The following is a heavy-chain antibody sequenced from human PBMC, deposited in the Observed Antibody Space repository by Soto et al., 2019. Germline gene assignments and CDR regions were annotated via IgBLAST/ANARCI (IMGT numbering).Heavy chain of an antibody. CDR1: GFTFSSYW. Sequence: LRLSSAASGFTFSSYWMPWVGQAPGKGRVCVSRINSDGSSTSYADSVKGRFTISRDNAKNTLYLQMNSLIAEDTAVYYCARDGGSGSYYTYYYYGMDVWGQGTTVTVSS. CDR3: ARDGGSGSYYTYYYYGMDV. D-gene: IGHD1-26*01. J-gene: IGHJ6*02. CDR2: INSDGSST. V-gene: IGHV3-74*01.